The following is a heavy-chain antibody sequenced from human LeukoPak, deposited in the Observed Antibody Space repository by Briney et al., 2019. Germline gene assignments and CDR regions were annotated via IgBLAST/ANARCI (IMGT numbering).Heavy chain of an antibody. CDR1: GGSISSYY. CDR2: IYYSGST. V-gene: IGHV4-59*01. CDR3: ARFTGGYFDY. J-gene: IGHJ4*02. Sequence: PSETLSLTCTVSGGSISSYYWSWIRQPPGKGLEWIGYIYYSGSTNCNPSLKSRVTISVDTSKNQFSLKLSSVTAADTAVYYCARFTGGYFDYWGQGTLVTVSS. D-gene: IGHD1-14*01.